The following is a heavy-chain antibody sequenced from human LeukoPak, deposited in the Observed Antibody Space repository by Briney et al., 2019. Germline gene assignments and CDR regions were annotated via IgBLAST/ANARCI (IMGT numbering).Heavy chain of an antibody. Sequence: PGGSLRLSCAASGFTFSSYAMSWVRQAPGKGLEWVSAISGSGGSAYYADSVKGRFTISRDNSKNTLYLQMNSLRAENTAVYYCAKSGSMVRGHLRLNAFDIWSQGTMVTVSS. CDR1: GFTFSSYA. J-gene: IGHJ3*02. CDR2: ISGSGGSA. D-gene: IGHD3-10*01. V-gene: IGHV3-23*01. CDR3: AKSGSMVRGHLRLNAFDI.